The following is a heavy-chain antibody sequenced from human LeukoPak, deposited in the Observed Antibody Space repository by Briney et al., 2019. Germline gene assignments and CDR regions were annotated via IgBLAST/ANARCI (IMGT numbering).Heavy chain of an antibody. V-gene: IGHV4-39*07. CDR1: GDSISSSDYY. D-gene: IGHD1-26*01. CDR3: ARRYSGSYSFDY. Sequence: SETLSLTCTVSGDSISSSDYYWAWIRQPPGKGLEWIGEINHSGSTNYNPSLKSRVTISVDTSKNQFSLKLSSVTAADTAVYYCARRYSGSYSFDYWGQGTLVTVSS. CDR2: INHSGST. J-gene: IGHJ4*02.